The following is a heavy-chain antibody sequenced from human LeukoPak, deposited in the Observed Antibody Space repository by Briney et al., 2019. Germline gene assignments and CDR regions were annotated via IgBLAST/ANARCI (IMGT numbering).Heavy chain of an antibody. D-gene: IGHD5-18*01. CDR1: GFTFSSYS. CDR3: ARVSVQLWLIDH. J-gene: IGHJ4*02. V-gene: IGHV3-21*01. CDR2: ISSSSSYI. Sequence: GGSLRLSCAASGFTFSSYSMNWVRQAPGKGLEWVSSISSSSSYIYYADSVKGRFTISRDNAKNSLYLQMNSLRAEDTAVYYCARVSVQLWLIDHWGQGTLVTVSS.